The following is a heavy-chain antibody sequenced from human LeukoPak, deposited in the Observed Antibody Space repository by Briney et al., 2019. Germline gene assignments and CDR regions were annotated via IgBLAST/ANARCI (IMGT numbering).Heavy chain of an antibody. V-gene: IGHV4-30-4*08. CDR1: GDSISSGHYY. CDR2: IYYSGNT. CDR3: ARGHDYYDY. Sequence: SQTLSLTWTVSGDSISSGHYYWSWIRQPPGKGLEWIGYIYYSGNTYYNPSLQSRVTISVDTSKNQFSLNLSSVTAADTAVFYCARGHDYYDYWGQGTLVTVSS. J-gene: IGHJ4*02.